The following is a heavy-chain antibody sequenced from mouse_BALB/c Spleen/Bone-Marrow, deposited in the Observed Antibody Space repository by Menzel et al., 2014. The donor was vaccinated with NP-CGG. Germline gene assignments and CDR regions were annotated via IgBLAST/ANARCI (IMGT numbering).Heavy chain of an antibody. CDR3: ARVTSSAVGAMDY. D-gene: IGHD3-2*02. Sequence: QVQLQQSGPGLVSPSQRLSIPCTVSGFSLTNYGVHWVRQPPGKGLEWLGVIWAGGSTNYNSALMSRLSISKDNSKSQVFLKMISLQTDDTAMYYCARVTSSAVGAMDYWGQGTSVTVSS. CDR1: GFSLTNYG. V-gene: IGHV2-9*02. J-gene: IGHJ4*01. CDR2: IWAGGST.